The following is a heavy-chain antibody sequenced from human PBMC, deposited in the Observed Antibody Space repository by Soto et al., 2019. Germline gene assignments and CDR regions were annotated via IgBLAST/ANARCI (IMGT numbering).Heavy chain of an antibody. CDR2: IYSSGST. Sequence: SETLSLTCTVSGGSISNYYWSWIRQPPGKGLEWIGYIYSSGSTNYNPSLKSRVTISVDTSKNQFSLKLSSVTAADTAVYYCASLNYDGSGSDRSAEYLLHWGQGSLV. J-gene: IGHJ1*01. V-gene: IGHV4-59*01. D-gene: IGHD3-10*01. CDR3: ASLNYDGSGSDRSAEYLLH. CDR1: GGSISNYY.